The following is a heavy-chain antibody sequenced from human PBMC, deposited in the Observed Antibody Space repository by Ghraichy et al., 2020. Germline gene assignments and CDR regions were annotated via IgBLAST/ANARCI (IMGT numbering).Heavy chain of an antibody. J-gene: IGHJ6*02. V-gene: IGHV3-33*01. Sequence: GESLNISCAASGFTFSSYGMHWVRQAPGKGLEWVAVIWYDGSNKYYADSVKGRFTISRDNSKNTLYLQMNSLRAEDTAVYYCAREYIVVVPAAIKAYYYYGMDVWGQGTTVTVSS. CDR1: GFTFSSYG. D-gene: IGHD2-2*02. CDR3: AREYIVVVPAAIKAYYYYGMDV. CDR2: IWYDGSNK.